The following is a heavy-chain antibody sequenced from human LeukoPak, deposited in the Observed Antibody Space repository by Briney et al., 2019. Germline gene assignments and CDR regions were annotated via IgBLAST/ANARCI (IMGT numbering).Heavy chain of an antibody. CDR1: GFTFSSYG. J-gene: IGHJ4*02. Sequence: HSGGSLRLSCAASGFTFSSYGMSWVRQAPGKGLEWVSAISGSGGSTYYADSVKGRFTISRDNFKNTLYLQMNSLRAEDTAVYYCARDYVWGSYRYFVYWGQGTLVTVSS. V-gene: IGHV3-23*01. CDR3: ARDYVWGSYRYFVY. D-gene: IGHD3-16*02. CDR2: ISGSGGST.